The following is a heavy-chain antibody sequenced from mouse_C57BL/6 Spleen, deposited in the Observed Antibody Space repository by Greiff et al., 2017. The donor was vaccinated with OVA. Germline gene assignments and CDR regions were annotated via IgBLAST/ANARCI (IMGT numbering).Heavy chain of an antibody. D-gene: IGHD2-4*01. Sequence: VKLMESGPELVKPGASVKLSCKASGYTFTSYDINWVKQRPGQGLEWIGWIYPRDGSTKYNEKFKGKATLTVDTSSSTAYMELHSLTSEDSAVYFCAREAVDYDYAMDYWGQGTSVTVSS. CDR2: IYPRDGST. CDR1: GYTFTSYD. CDR3: AREAVDYDYAMDY. J-gene: IGHJ4*01. V-gene: IGHV1-85*01.